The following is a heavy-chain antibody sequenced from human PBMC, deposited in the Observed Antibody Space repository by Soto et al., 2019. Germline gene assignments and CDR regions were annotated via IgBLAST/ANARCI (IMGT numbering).Heavy chain of an antibody. CDR1: GDSISSYY. CDR2: IYYSGST. Sequence: SETLSLTCTVSGDSISSYYCSWTRLPPRPGLEWIGYIYYSGSTNYNPSLKSRVTIPVDTSKSQFSLKLSSLTAADTAVYYCARNMGWDSSWSSPPDSFDIWGQGIMVTVSS. J-gene: IGHJ3*02. CDR3: ARNMGWDSSWSSPPDSFDI. V-gene: IGHV4-59*13. D-gene: IGHD6-13*01.